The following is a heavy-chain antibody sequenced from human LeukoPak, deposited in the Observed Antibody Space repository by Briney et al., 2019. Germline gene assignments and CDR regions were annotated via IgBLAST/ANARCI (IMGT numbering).Heavy chain of an antibody. Sequence: SETLSLTCTVSGGSISSYYWSWIRQPPGKGLEWIGYIYYSGSTNYNPSLKSRVTISVDTSKNQFSLKLSSVTAADTAVYYCARRRIVPAARWFDPWGQGTLVTVSS. CDR2: IYYSGST. CDR3: ARRRIVPAARWFDP. D-gene: IGHD2-2*01. V-gene: IGHV4-59*12. CDR1: GGSISSYY. J-gene: IGHJ5*02.